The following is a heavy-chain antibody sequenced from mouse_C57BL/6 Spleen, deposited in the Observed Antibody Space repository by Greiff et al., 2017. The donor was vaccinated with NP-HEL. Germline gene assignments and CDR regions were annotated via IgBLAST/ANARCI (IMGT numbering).Heavy chain of an antibody. CDR1: GFTFSDYG. D-gene: IGHD4-1*02. V-gene: IGHV5-17*01. CDR2: ISSGSSTI. Sequence: DVHLVESGGGLVKPGGSLKLSCAASGFTFSDYGMHWVRQAPEKGLEWVAYISSGSSTIYYADTVKGRFTISRDNAKNTLFLQMTSLRSEDTAMYYCAQLGRGYFDVWGTGTTVTVSS. CDR3: AQLGRGYFDV. J-gene: IGHJ1*03.